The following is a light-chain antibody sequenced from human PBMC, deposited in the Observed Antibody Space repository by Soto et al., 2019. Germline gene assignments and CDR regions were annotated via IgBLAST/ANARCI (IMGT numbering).Light chain of an antibody. CDR2: DAS. CDR3: QQYSTYPWT. Sequence: DIQSTQSPSTLSSSVGDRVTITCRASQSVTTWLAWYQQKPGKAPKVLSFDASSLESGVPSRFSGSGSATDFTLTISSLKPDDFETYYCQQYSTYPWTFGQGTKVDI. J-gene: IGKJ1*01. CDR1: QSVTTW. V-gene: IGKV1-5*01.